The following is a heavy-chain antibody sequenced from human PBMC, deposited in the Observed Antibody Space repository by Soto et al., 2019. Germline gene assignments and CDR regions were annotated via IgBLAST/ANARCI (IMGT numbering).Heavy chain of an antibody. Sequence: SETLSLTCAVYGGSFSAYYWSWVRQPPGKGLEWIGEIIHSESTKYNPSLKSRVTISVDTSKNQFSLKLSSVTAADTAVYYCAGEGNMGDWGRDTAMSEAAFDIWGQGTMVTVSS. D-gene: IGHD5-18*01. J-gene: IGHJ3*02. CDR3: AGEGNMGDWGRDTAMSEAAFDI. V-gene: IGHV4-34*12. CDR1: GGSFSAYY. CDR2: IIHSEST.